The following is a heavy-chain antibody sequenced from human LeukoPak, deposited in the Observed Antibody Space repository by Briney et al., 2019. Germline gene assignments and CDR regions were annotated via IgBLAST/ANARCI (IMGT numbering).Heavy chain of an antibody. CDR1: GFTFSNAW. D-gene: IGHD3-22*01. J-gene: IGHJ4*02. CDR3: TTGGSSGYYPYYFDY. CDR2: IKSKTDGGTT. V-gene: IGHV3-15*01. Sequence: GGSLRLSCAASGFTFSNAWMSWVRQAPGKGLEWVGRIKSKTDGGTTDYAAPVKGRFTISRDDSKNTLYLQMNSLKTEDTAVYYCTTGGSSGYYPYYFDYWGQGTLDTVSS.